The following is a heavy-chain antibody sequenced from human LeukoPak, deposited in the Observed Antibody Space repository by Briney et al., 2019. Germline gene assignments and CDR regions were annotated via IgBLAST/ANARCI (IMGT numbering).Heavy chain of an antibody. D-gene: IGHD3-22*01. CDR1: GFTFSSYA. Sequence: PGGSLRLSCAASGFTFSSYAMSWVRQAPGKGLEWVSAISGSGGSTYYADSVKGRFTISRDNSKNTLYLQMNSLRAEDTAVYYCAKDRRPTYYYDSSGYYRKNFDYWGQGTLVTVSS. J-gene: IGHJ4*02. CDR3: AKDRRPTYYYDSSGYYRKNFDY. CDR2: ISGSGGST. V-gene: IGHV3-23*01.